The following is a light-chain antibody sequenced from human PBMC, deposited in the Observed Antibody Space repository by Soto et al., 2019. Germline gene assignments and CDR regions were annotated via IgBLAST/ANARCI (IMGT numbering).Light chain of an antibody. CDR1: QSFSNY. CDR2: DAS. J-gene: IGKJ1*01. V-gene: IGKV3-11*01. CDR3: QQRDNRT. Sequence: EIVLTQSPATLSLSPGERATLSCRASQSFSNYLAWYQQKPGQAPRLLSYDASNRATGIPARFSGSGSGTDFTLTISSLEPEDVAVYYCQQRDNRTFGQGTKVEMK.